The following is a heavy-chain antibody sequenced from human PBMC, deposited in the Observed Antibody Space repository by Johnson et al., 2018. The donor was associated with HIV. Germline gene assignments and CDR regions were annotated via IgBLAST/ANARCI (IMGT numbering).Heavy chain of an antibody. J-gene: IGHJ3*02. CDR2: IKQDGSEK. V-gene: IGHV3-7*02. CDR1: GFTFSRYW. Sequence: VQLVESGGGLVQPGGYLRLSCAASGFTFSRYWMSWVRQAPGKGLEWVANIKQDGSEKYYADSVKGRFTISRDNSKNTLYLQMNSLRAEDTAVYYCAKAVGRQQLVQDAFDIWGQGTMVTVSS. D-gene: IGHD6-13*01. CDR3: AKAVGRQQLVQDAFDI.